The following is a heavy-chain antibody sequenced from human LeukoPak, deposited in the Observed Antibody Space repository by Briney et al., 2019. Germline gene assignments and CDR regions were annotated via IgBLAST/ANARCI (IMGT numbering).Heavy chain of an antibody. J-gene: IGHJ6*02. CDR2: INPSGGST. CDR1: GYTFTSYY. D-gene: IGHD3-10*01. V-gene: IGHV1-46*01. CDR3: AREHYYGSGSYSPYYYYGMDV. Sequence: GASVKVSCKASGYTFTSYYMHWVRQAPGQGLEWMGIINPSGGSTSYAQKFQGRVTMTRDTSTSTVYMELSSLRSEDTAVYYCAREHYYGSGSYSPYYYYGMDVWGQGTTVTVSS.